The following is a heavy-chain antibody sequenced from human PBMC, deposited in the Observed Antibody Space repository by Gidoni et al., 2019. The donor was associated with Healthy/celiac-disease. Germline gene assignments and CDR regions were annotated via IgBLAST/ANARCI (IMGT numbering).Heavy chain of an antibody. CDR2: ISGSGGST. J-gene: IGHJ3*02. D-gene: IGHD2-2*03. CDR1: GFTFSSYA. V-gene: IGHV3-23*01. Sequence: EVQLLASGGGLVQPGGSLRLSCAASGFTFSSYAMSWVRQAPGKGLEWVSAISGSGGSTYYADSVKGRFTISRDNSKNTLYLQMNSLRAEDTAVYYCAKDLGLDIVVVHDAFDIWGQGTMVTVSS. CDR3: AKDLGLDIVVVHDAFDI.